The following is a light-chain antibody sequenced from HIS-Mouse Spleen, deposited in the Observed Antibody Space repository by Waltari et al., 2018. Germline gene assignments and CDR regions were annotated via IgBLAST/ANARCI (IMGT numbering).Light chain of an antibody. CDR1: ALPKKY. CDR2: EDS. Sequence: SYELTQPPSVSVSPGQTARITCSGDALPKKYAYWYQQKSGQAPVLVIYEDSKRPSGIPWRFSGSSSGTMATLTISGAQVEDEADYYCYSTDSSGNHRVFGGGTKLTAL. J-gene: IGLJ2*01. V-gene: IGLV3-10*01. CDR3: YSTDSSGNHRV.